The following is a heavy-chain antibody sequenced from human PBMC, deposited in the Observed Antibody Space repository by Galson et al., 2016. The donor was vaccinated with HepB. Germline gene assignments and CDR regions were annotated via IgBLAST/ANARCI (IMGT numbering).Heavy chain of an antibody. V-gene: IGHV3-23*01. CDR3: AREGLSDYGDYKYYYYALDV. CDR1: GFTFNNYA. Sequence: SLRLSCAASGFTFNNYAMNWVRQAPGKGLEWVSAISGSGGYTYYAGSVKGRFTISRVNSKNTLYLQMNSLRAEDTAVYYCAREGLSDYGDYKYYYYALDVWGQGTTVTVSS. J-gene: IGHJ6*02. CDR2: ISGSGGYT. D-gene: IGHD4-17*01.